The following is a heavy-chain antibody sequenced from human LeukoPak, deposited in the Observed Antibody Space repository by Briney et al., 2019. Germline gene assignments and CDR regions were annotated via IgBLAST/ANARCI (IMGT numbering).Heavy chain of an antibody. CDR1: GGYISSTSYY. D-gene: IGHD5-12*01. Sequence: PSETLSLTCVVSGGYISSTSYYLGWIRPPPGKGLEWIGYIYYRGSTNYNPSLTSRVTISVDTSKNQFSLKLSSVTAADTAVYYCARTYPWLRTANHYYYMDVWGKGTTVTVSS. V-gene: IGHV4-61*05. CDR3: ARTYPWLRTANHYYYMDV. CDR2: IYYRGST. J-gene: IGHJ6*03.